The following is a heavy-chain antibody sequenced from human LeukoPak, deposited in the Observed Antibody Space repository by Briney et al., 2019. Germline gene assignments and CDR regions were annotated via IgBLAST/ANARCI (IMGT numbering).Heavy chain of an antibody. CDR1: GYTFTSYY. D-gene: IGHD6-13*01. CDR3: ARDREGGSSSWPSFDY. Sequence: ASVKVSCKASGYTFTSYYMHWVRQAPGQGLEWMGIINPSGGSTSYAQKFQGRVTMTRDTSTSTVYMELSSLRSEDTAVYYCARDREGGSSSWPSFDYWGQGTLVTVSS. CDR2: INPSGGST. V-gene: IGHV1-46*01. J-gene: IGHJ4*02.